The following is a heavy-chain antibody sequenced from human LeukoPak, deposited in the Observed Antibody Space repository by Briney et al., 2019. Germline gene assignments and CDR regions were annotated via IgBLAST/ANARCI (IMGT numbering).Heavy chain of an antibody. CDR1: GGSISSYY. CDR3: ASSWLGYCSSTSCPPYSDY. D-gene: IGHD2-2*01. J-gene: IGHJ4*02. V-gene: IGHV4-59*01. Sequence: SETLSLTCTVSGGSISSYYWSWIRQPPGKGLEWIGYIYYSGSTNYNPSLKSRVTISVDTSKNQFSLKLSSVTAADTAVYYCASSWLGYCSSTSCPPYSDYWGQGTLVTVSS. CDR2: IYYSGST.